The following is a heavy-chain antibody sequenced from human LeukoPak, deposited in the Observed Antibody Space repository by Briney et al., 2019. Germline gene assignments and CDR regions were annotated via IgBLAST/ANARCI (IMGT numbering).Heavy chain of an antibody. D-gene: IGHD3-3*01. CDR3: ATDRGWRTSGYYLYYFEH. Sequence: GGSLRLSCAASGFIFTNYFMSWVRQAPGKGLEWVASINHDGSEKYYVDSVRGRFTISRDNTMNSLYLQMSSLRAEDTAVYYCATDRGWRTSGYYLYYFEHWGQGTLVTYSS. CDR1: GFIFTNYF. J-gene: IGHJ4*02. V-gene: IGHV3-7*01. CDR2: INHDGSEK.